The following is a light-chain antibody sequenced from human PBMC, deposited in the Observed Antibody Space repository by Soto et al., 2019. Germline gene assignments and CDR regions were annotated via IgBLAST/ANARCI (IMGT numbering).Light chain of an antibody. CDR3: QVWDGLSDHVI. Sequence: SSELTQPPSVSVAPGQTARITCGGNNIESKSVHWYQQRPGQAPVLVVHDDSDRPSGIPERISGSNSGNTATLTISRVEAGDEAEYYCQVWDGLSDHVIFGGGTKVTVL. V-gene: IGLV3-21*02. CDR1: NIESKS. J-gene: IGLJ2*01. CDR2: DDS.